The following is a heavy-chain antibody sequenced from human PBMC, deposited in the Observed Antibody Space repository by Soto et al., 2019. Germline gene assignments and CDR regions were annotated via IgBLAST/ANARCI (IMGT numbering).Heavy chain of an antibody. CDR1: GFPLRSFG. Sequence: QVQLVESGGGVVQPGMSLRLSCVASGFPLRSFGVHWVRQAPGKGLEWVAFISFHGLDKYYADSVKGRFTISKDNSQNKLYLGMNSLRPEDTAVYYCARGDRDVDYWGRGTLLTVSS. CDR2: ISFHGLDK. V-gene: IGHV3-30*03. J-gene: IGHJ4*02. D-gene: IGHD3-16*01. CDR3: ARGDRDVDY.